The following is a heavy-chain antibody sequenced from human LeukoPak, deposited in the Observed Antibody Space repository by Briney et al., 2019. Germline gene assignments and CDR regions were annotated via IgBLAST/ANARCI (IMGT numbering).Heavy chain of an antibody. Sequence: GGSLTLSCAAAGFTFTDYSMNWVRQAPGKGLEWVSTISSDSGHIYYADSVKGRFTISRDNAKNTLYLQMNSLRAEDTAVYYCARGATYAYYQDYWGQGTLVTVSS. CDR2: ISSDSGHI. CDR1: GFTFTDYS. J-gene: IGHJ4*02. CDR3: ARGATYAYYQDY. D-gene: IGHD1-26*01. V-gene: IGHV3-21*01.